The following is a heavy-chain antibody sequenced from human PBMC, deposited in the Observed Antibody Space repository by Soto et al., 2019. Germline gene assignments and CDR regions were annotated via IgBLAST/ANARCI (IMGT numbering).Heavy chain of an antibody. V-gene: IGHV4-39*01. CDR1: GGSISSSSYY. CDR3: ARHTWRAYYYGSGSPSHWFDP. CDR2: IYYSGST. D-gene: IGHD3-10*01. J-gene: IGHJ5*02. Sequence: SETLSLTCTVSGGSISSSSYYWGWIRQPPGKGLEWIGSIYYSGSTYYNPSLKSRVTMSVDTSKNQFSLKLSSVTAADTAVYYCARHTWRAYYYGSGSPSHWFDPWGQGTLVTVS.